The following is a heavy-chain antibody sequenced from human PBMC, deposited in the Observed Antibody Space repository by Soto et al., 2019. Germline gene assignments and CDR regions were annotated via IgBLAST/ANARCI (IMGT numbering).Heavy chain of an antibody. CDR2: ISRDGGTK. D-gene: IGHD2-8*02. CDR1: GFTVSNFG. V-gene: IGHV3-30*03. J-gene: IGHJ4*02. Sequence: GGSLRLSCAVSGFTVSNFGMHWVRQAPGKGLEWVAVISRDGGTKFYADSVKGRFTISRDNSRNTLFLEMNSLRGDDMGVYYCTGEVASGYWGQGTLVTVSS. CDR3: TGEVASGY.